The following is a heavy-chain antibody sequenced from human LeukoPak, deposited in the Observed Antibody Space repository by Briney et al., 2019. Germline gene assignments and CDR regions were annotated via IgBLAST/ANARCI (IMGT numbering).Heavy chain of an antibody. CDR2: ISSISYI. J-gene: IGHJ6*02. D-gene: IGHD3-3*01. CDR1: GFTFSSYS. V-gene: IGHV3-21*01. CDR3: ARDEPRPYDFWSGYYPYYYYGMDV. Sequence: GESLRLSCAASGFTFSSYSMNWVRQAPGKGLEWVSSISSISYIYYADSVKGRFTISRDNAKNSLYLQMNSLRAEDTAVYYCARDEPRPYDFWSGYYPYYYYGMDVWGQGTTVTVSS.